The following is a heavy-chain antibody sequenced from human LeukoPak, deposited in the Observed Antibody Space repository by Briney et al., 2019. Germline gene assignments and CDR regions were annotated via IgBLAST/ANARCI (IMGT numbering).Heavy chain of an antibody. Sequence: SETLSLTCAVYGGSFSSYYWSWIRQPAGKGLEWIGRIYTSGSTNYNPSLKSRVTMSVDTSKNQFSLKLSSVTAADTAVYYCARESRYYDSSAFGYWGQGTLVTVSS. J-gene: IGHJ4*02. V-gene: IGHV4-4*07. D-gene: IGHD3-22*01. CDR2: IYTSGST. CDR3: ARESRYYDSSAFGY. CDR1: GGSFSSYY.